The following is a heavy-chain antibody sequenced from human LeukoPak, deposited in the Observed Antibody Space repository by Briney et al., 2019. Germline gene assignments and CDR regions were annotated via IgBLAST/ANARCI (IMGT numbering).Heavy chain of an antibody. CDR3: RGQNYYGDYVVY. J-gene: IGHJ4*02. CDR2: INHRGST. D-gene: IGHD3-10*01. Sequence: SETLSLTCAVYGGFFSGYYWSWISQPPGKGLEWIGEINHRGSTNYNPSLKSRVTISVDKSKNQFSLKRGAVNAAATALYSLRGQNYYGDYVVYWGQGTLVTVSS. CDR1: GGFFSGYY. V-gene: IGHV4-34*06.